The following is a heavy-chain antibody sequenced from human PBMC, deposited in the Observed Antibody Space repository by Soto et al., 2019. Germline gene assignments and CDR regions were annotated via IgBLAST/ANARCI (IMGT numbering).Heavy chain of an antibody. D-gene: IGHD3-3*01. CDR3: ARGGGVGVAGSAAFDM. J-gene: IGHJ3*02. Sequence: QLHLVQSGAVVKKPGASVTVSCSASGYPVTAYYMHWVRQAPGRGLEWMGGINPANGAAKYTQTFQGRFTMARDTSTITVFMELSGLTSEDTAVFYFARGGGVGVAGSAAFDMWGQWTLVTVSS. CDR2: INPANGAA. V-gene: IGHV1-2*02. CDR1: GYPVTAYY.